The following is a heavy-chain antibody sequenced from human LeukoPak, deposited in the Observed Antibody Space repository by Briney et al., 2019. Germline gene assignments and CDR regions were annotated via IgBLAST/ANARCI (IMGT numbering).Heavy chain of an antibody. V-gene: IGHV3-53*01. CDR3: ARTQWELLAFDI. D-gene: IGHD1-26*01. CDR1: GFTVSSNY. Sequence: PGGSLRLSCAASGFTVSSNYMSWVRQAPGKGLEWVSVINSGGSTYYADSVKGRFTISRDNSKNTLYLQMNSLRAEDTAVYYCARTQWELLAFDIWGQGTMVTVSS. J-gene: IGHJ3*02. CDR2: INSGGST.